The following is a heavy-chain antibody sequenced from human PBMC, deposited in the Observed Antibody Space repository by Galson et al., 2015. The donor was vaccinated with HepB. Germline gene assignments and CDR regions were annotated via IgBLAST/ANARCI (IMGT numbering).Heavy chain of an antibody. Sequence: SVKVSCKASGYTFTSYYMHWVRQAPGQGLEWMGIINPSGGSTSYAQKFQGRVPMTRDTSTSTVCMELSSLRSEDTAVYYCARDQNYYGSGSPPDYWGQGTLVTVSS. CDR2: INPSGGST. J-gene: IGHJ4*02. D-gene: IGHD3-10*01. CDR1: GYTFTSYY. V-gene: IGHV1-46*01. CDR3: ARDQNYYGSGSPPDY.